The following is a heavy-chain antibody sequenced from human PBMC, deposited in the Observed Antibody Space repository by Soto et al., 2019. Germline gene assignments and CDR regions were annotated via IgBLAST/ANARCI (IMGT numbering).Heavy chain of an antibody. D-gene: IGHD6-19*01. CDR3: GRGLGGGWYYFDY. V-gene: IGHV1-18*01. J-gene: IGHJ4*02. Sequence: QVQLVQSGVEVKEPGASVKVSCKASGYSFTNYGIGWVRQAPGQGLGWLGWITVNSGNTNYPQKVQGRFTMTTNTSTNTAYMELRSLTSDDTAVYYCGRGLGGGWYYFDYWGQGTLVTVSS. CDR1: GYSFTNYG. CDR2: ITVNSGNT.